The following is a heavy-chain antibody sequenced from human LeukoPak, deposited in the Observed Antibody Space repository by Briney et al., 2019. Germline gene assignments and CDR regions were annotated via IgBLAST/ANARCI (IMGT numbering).Heavy chain of an antibody. D-gene: IGHD4-17*01. CDR2: IYYSGST. Sequence: SETLSLTCTVSGGSISSGGYYWGWIRQPPGKGLEWIGSIYYSGSTYYNPSLKSRVTISVDRSKNQFSLNLISVTAADTAVYYCARKDYGDHRGFDYWGQGTLVTVSS. CDR1: GGSISSGGYY. CDR3: ARKDYGDHRGFDY. V-gene: IGHV4-39*07. J-gene: IGHJ4*02.